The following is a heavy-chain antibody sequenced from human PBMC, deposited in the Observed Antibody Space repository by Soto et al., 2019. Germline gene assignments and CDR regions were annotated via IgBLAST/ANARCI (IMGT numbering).Heavy chain of an antibody. J-gene: IGHJ4*02. CDR2: ISSTSNNM. CDR1: GFTFSGYS. Sequence: EVQLVESGGGLVKPGESLRLSCAGSGFTFSGYSMNWVRQAPGKGLEWVSSISSTSNNMYYADSVKGRFTMSRDNAKNSLYLQMNSLRVADTAVYYCARDLASATGTFDYWGQGTLVTVSS. V-gene: IGHV3-21*02. D-gene: IGHD1-1*01. CDR3: ARDLASATGTFDY.